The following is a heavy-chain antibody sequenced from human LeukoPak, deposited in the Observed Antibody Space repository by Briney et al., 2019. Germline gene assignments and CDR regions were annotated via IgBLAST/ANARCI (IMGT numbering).Heavy chain of an antibody. CDR1: GGSINFYY. J-gene: IGHJ4*02. D-gene: IGHD6-13*01. CDR2: IYSTGST. CDR3: ARGIADPYSFDS. Sequence: SETLSLTCTVSGGSINFYYWSWIRQPAGKGLEWIGRIYSTGSTNYSPSLKSRVTMSVAKSKNQFSLNLSSVTAADTAVYYCARGIADPYSFDSWGQGTLVTVSS. V-gene: IGHV4-4*07.